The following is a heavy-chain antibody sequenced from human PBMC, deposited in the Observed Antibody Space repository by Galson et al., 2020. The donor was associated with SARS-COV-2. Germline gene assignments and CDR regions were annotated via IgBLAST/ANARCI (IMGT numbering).Heavy chain of an antibody. CDR2: ISSSSSTI. Sequence: GESLKISCAASGFTFSSYSMNWVRQAPGKGLEWFSYISSSSSTIYYADSVKGRFTISRDNAKNSLYLQMNSLRDEDTAVYYCARREEIAVAGYYYYYGMDVWGQGTTVTVSS. D-gene: IGHD6-19*01. CDR1: GFTFSSYS. CDR3: ARREEIAVAGYYYYYGMDV. V-gene: IGHV3-48*02. J-gene: IGHJ6*02.